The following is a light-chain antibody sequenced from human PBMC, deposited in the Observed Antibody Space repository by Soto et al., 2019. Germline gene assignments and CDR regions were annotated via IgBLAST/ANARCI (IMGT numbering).Light chain of an antibody. J-gene: IGLJ3*02. CDR2: EVS. CDR3: SSYAGSNTP. V-gene: IGLV2-8*01. CDR1: SSDVGGYNY. Sequence: QSALTQPPSASGSPGQSVTISCTGTSSDVGGYNYVSWYQQHPGKAHKLMLYEVSTRPSGVPDRFCGSKSGNTASLTVSGLQAEDEADYYCSSYAGSNTPFGGGTKLPAL.